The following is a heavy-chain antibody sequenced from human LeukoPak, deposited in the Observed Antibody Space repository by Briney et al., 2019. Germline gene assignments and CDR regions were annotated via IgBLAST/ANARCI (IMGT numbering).Heavy chain of an antibody. Sequence: ASVKVSCKAAGYNFDTYGISWLRQAPGQGLEWMGWISANEGSTNYAQKFQDRVTMTADTSTNTIYMELRSLRSDDTAVYYCASVAHLNLVLPFFDYWGQGTLVTVSS. J-gene: IGHJ4*02. V-gene: IGHV1-18*01. CDR3: ASVAHLNLVLPFFDY. D-gene: IGHD3-16*02. CDR2: ISANEGST. CDR1: GYNFDTYG.